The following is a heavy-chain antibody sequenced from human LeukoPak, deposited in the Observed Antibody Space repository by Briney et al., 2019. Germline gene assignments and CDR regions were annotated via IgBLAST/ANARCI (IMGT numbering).Heavy chain of an antibody. V-gene: IGHV3-21*04. J-gene: IGHJ4*02. CDR1: GFTFSSYS. D-gene: IGHD6-6*01. Sequence: PGGSLRLSCAASGFTFSSYSMNWVRQAPGKGLEWVSSISSSDTYIYHADSVKGRFTISRDNAKNSLYLQMNSLRAEDTAVYYCARQWIYGIAARPGWFDYWGQGTLVTVSS. CDR3: ARQWIYGIAARPGWFDY. CDR2: ISSSDTYI.